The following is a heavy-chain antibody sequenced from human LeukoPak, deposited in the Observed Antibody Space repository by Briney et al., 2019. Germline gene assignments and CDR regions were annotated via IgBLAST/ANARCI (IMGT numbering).Heavy chain of an antibody. CDR3: ARADYYDSSAYYWDYFDY. CDR2: ISHRGGA. V-gene: IGHV4-34*01. Sequence: SETLSLTCTVYGGSFSGLYWTWIRQPPGKGLEWIGEISHRGGANYNPSLKSRVTISVDTSKNQFFLQLSSLTAADTAVYYCARADYYDSSAYYWDYFDYWGQGTLVTVSS. J-gene: IGHJ4*02. D-gene: IGHD3-22*01. CDR1: GGSFSGLY.